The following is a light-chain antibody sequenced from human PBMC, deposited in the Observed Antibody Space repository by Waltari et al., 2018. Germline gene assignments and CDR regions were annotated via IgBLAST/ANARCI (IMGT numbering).Light chain of an antibody. V-gene: IGLV2-23*01. CDR3: CSYAGSYTWV. CDR2: DEN. Sequence: QSALTQPASVSGSPVQSITIACTVTSSYAGNYNLVSWYQQYPGKAPKVMIYDENRRPSGVSDRFSGSKSGNTGSLTISGVQAEDEADYYCCSYAGSYTWVFGGGTKLTVL. J-gene: IGLJ3*02. CDR1: SSYAGNYNL.